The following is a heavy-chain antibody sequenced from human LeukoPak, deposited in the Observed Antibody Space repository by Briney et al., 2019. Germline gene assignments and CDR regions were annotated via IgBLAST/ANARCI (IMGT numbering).Heavy chain of an antibody. D-gene: IGHD4-17*01. CDR3: ATHYGDNYYYHYMDV. J-gene: IGHJ6*03. V-gene: IGHV1-2*02. Sequence: ASLKVSCKASGYTFTGYYMHWVRQTPGQGLEWMGWINPNSGGTNYAQKFQGRVTMTRDTSISTAYMELSRLRSDDTAVYYCATHYGDNYYYHYMDVWGKGTTVTVSS. CDR2: INPNSGGT. CDR1: GYTFTGYY.